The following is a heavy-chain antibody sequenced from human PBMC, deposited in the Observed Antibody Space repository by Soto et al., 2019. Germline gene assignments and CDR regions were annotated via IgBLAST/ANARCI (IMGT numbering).Heavy chain of an antibody. V-gene: IGHV3-23*01. D-gene: IGHD5-18*01. CDR1: GFTFSSYA. Sequence: EVQLLESGGGLVQPGGSLKLSCAASGFTFSSYAMSWVRQAPGKGLEWVSAISGSGGSTYYADSVKGRFTISRDNSKNTLYLQMNSLRAEDTAVYYCAKDLENVDTAMVDYWGQGTLVTVSS. J-gene: IGHJ4*02. CDR2: ISGSGGST. CDR3: AKDLENVDTAMVDY.